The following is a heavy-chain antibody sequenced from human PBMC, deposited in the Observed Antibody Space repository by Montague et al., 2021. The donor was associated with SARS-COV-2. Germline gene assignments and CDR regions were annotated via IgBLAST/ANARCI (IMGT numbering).Heavy chain of an antibody. V-gene: IGHV4-59*13. CDR2: ILYNGTA. J-gene: IGHJ1*01. CDR3: TRGNGWYQH. Sequence: SETLSLTCSVSGSSLSGYFWSWVRQPPGQRLEWIGYILYNGTATYSPALRSRLTMSVDMSRNQFSLELRSVTVTDTAYYYCTRGNGWYQHWGRGTLVTVSS. CDR1: GSSLSGYF. D-gene: IGHD6-19*01.